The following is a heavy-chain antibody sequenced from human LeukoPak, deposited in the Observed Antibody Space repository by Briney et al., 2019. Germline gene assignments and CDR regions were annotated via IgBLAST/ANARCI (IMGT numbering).Heavy chain of an antibody. V-gene: IGHV1-69*13. CDR3: ARDGEADPDAFDI. J-gene: IGHJ3*02. Sequence: ASVKVSCKASGGTFSSYAISWVRQAPGQGLEWMGGIIPIFGTANYAQKFQGRVTITADESTSTAYMELSSLRSEDTAVYYCARDGEADPDAFDIWGQGTMVTVSS. D-gene: IGHD2-21*01. CDR2: IIPIFGTA. CDR1: GGTFSSYA.